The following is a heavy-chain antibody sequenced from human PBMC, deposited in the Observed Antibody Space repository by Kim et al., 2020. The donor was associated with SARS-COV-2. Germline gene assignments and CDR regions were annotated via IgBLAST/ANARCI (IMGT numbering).Heavy chain of an antibody. CDR2: IYYSGST. CDR1: GGSISSGDYY. CDR3: ARAQGYCSSTSCYAGYFDY. D-gene: IGHD2-2*01. Sequence: SETLSLTCTVSGGSISSGDYYWSWIRQPPGKGLEWIGYIYYSGSTYYNPSLKSRVTISVDTSKNQFSLKLSSVTAADTAVYYCARAQGYCSSTSCYAGYFDYWGQGTLVTVSS. V-gene: IGHV4-30-4*01. J-gene: IGHJ4*02.